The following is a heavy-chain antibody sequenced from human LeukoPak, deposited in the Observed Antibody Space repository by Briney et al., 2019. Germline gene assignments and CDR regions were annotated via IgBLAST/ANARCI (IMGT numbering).Heavy chain of an antibody. Sequence: GGSLRLSCAASGFTFNSYSMNWVRQAPGKGLEWVSSISSSSYIYYADSVKGRFTISRDNAKNSLYLQMNSLRAEDTAVYYCAGRDHYGAYAFDIWGQGTMITVSS. D-gene: IGHD4-17*01. CDR1: GFTFNSYS. V-gene: IGHV3-21*01. CDR3: AGRDHYGAYAFDI. J-gene: IGHJ3*02. CDR2: ISSSSYI.